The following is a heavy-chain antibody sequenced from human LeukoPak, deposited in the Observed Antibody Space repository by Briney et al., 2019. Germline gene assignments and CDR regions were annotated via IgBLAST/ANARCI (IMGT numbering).Heavy chain of an antibody. D-gene: IGHD3-3*01. J-gene: IGHJ4*02. CDR2: IYTSGST. V-gene: IGHV4-61*02. CDR1: GGSISSGSYY. Sequence: PSETLSLTCTVSGGSISSGSYYWSWIRQPPGKGLEWIGRIYTSGSTNYNPSLRSRVTISVDTSKNQFSLKLNSVTAADTAVYYCARSGLRFEDYWGQGTLVTVSS. CDR3: ARSGLRFEDY.